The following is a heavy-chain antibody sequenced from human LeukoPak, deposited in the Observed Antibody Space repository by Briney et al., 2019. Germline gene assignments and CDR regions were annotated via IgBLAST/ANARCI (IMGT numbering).Heavy chain of an antibody. D-gene: IGHD2-21*01. CDR3: ARVVVAGASDAFDI. V-gene: IGHV3-66*01. CDR2: IYSGGST. J-gene: IGHJ3*02. Sequence: GGSLRLSCAASGFTVSSNYMSWVRQAPGKGLEWVSDIYSGGSTYYADSVKGRFTISRDNSKNTLYLQMNSLRAEDTAVYYCARVVVAGASDAFDIWGQGTMVTVSS. CDR1: GFTVSSNY.